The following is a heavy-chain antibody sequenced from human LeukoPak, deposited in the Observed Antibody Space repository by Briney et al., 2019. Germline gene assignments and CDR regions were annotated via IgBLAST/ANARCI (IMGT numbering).Heavy chain of an antibody. CDR1: GGSISSSSHY. J-gene: IGHJ4*02. CDR3: ARQSSGRYYFDY. Sequence: PSEALSLTCTVSGGSISSSSHYWGWIRQPPGKGLEWIGSIYYSGITYYNSSLKSRVTISVDTSKNQFSLKLSSVTAAETAVYYCARQSSGRYYFDYWGQGALVTVSS. V-gene: IGHV4-39*01. CDR2: IYYSGIT. D-gene: IGHD3-16*02.